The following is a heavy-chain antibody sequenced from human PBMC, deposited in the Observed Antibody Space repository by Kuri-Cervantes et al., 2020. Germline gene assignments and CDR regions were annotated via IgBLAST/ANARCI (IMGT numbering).Heavy chain of an antibody. CDR3: ARGYGSPYYFDY. D-gene: IGHD3-10*01. V-gene: IGHV1-3*01. Sequence: ASVKVSCKASGYTLTTYVMHWVRQAPGQRLEWMGWINAGSGNTKYSQKFQGRVTITADKSTSTAYMELSSLRSEDTAVYYCARGYGSPYYFDYWGQGTLVTVSS. CDR2: INAGSGNT. J-gene: IGHJ4*02. CDR1: GYTLTTYV.